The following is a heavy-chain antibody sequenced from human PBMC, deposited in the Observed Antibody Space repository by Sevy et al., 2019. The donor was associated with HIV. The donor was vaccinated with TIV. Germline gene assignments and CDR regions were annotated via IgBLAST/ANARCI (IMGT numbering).Heavy chain of an antibody. Sequence: GGSLRLSCAASGFIFSSYGMTWVRQAPGKGLEWVSTISGSGGSTDYADSVKGRFTISRDNSKKMMDLQMNSLRDEGTAVYYCEAIVTDGSDYWGQGTLVTVSS. V-gene: IGHV3-23*01. CDR3: EAIVTDGSDY. CDR1: GFIFSSYG. J-gene: IGHJ4*02. CDR2: ISGSGGST. D-gene: IGHD2-2*01.